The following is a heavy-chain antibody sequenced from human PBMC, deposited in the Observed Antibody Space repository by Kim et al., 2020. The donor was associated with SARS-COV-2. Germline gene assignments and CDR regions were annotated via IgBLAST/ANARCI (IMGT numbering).Heavy chain of an antibody. D-gene: IGHD6-19*01. Sequence: SVKSRLTIHHDTSKNQFSLQLNSVTPEDTAVYYCGREDIAVAGLGGMDVWGQGTTVTVSS. V-gene: IGHV6-1*01. J-gene: IGHJ6*02. CDR3: GREDIAVAGLGGMDV.